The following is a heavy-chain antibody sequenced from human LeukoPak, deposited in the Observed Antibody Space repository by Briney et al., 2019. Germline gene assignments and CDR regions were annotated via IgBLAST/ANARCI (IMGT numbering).Heavy chain of an antibody. Sequence: GGSLRLSCAASGFTFSSYAMSWVRQAPGKGLEWVSAISDTGGSTYYADSVKGRFSITRDNAKNSLYLQMNSLRAEDTAVYYCARDGGSAWFLDYWGQGTLVTVSS. CDR3: ARDGGSAWFLDY. CDR1: GFTFSSYA. J-gene: IGHJ4*02. V-gene: IGHV3-23*01. CDR2: ISDTGGST. D-gene: IGHD6-19*01.